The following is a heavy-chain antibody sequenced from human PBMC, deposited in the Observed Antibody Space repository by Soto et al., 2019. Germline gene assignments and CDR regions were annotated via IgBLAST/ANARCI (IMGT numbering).Heavy chain of an antibody. J-gene: IGHJ4*02. D-gene: IGHD4-4*01. V-gene: IGHV3-66*01. CDR2: IYSGGST. CDR1: GFTVSSNY. CDR3: ASNISSNI. Sequence: EVQLVESGGGLVQPGGSLRLSCAASGFTVSSNYMSWVRQAPGKGLEWVSVIYSGGSTYYADSVQGRFPISRDNAKNTLYLQMNSLGAEDTAVYYGASNISSNIWGQGTLVTVCS.